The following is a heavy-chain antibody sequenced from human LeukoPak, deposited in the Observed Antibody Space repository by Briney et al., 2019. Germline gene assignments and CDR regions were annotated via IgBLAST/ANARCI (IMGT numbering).Heavy chain of an antibody. CDR2: INHSGST. Sequence: SETLSLTCAVYGGSFSGYYWSWIRQPPGKGLEWIGEINHSGSTNYNPSLKSRVTISVDTSKNQFSLKLSSVTAADTAVYYCARLRITIFGVALAPFDYWGQGTLVTVSS. CDR3: ARLRITIFGVALAPFDY. D-gene: IGHD3-3*01. J-gene: IGHJ4*02. CDR1: GGSFSGYY. V-gene: IGHV4-34*01.